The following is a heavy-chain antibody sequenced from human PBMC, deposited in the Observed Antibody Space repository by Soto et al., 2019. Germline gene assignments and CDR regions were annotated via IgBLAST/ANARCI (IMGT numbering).Heavy chain of an antibody. CDR3: ARAPYYYDSSGYWAY. CDR2: ISHDGSKK. D-gene: IGHD3-22*01. Sequence: GGSLILSCVASGFSFGKYAMHWVRQATGKELEWVAVISHDGSKKYYADSVKGRFTISRDNAKNSLYLQMNSLRAEDTAVYYCARAPYYYDSSGYWAYWGQGTLVTVSS. CDR1: GFSFGKYA. V-gene: IGHV3-30*04. J-gene: IGHJ4*02.